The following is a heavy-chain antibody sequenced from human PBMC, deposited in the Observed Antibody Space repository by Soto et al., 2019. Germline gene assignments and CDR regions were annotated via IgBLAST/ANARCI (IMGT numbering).Heavy chain of an antibody. CDR3: AREGYCSGGSGYGWLDP. J-gene: IGHJ5*02. CDR1: GYTFTSYA. D-gene: IGHD2-15*01. Sequence: GASVKVSCKASGYTFTSYAMHWVRQAPGQRLEWMGWINAGNGNTKYSQKFQGRVTITRDTSASTAYMELSSLRSEDTAVYYCAREGYCSGGSGYGWLDPWGQGTLVTVSS. V-gene: IGHV1-3*01. CDR2: INAGNGNT.